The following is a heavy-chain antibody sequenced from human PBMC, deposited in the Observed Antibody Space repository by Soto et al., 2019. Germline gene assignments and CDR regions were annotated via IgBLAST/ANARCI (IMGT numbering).Heavy chain of an antibody. V-gene: IGHV4-59*01. D-gene: IGHD6-19*01. CDR2: IYYSGST. CDR3: ARASSGWYPPLFDY. CDR1: GGSISSYY. Sequence: SETLSLTCTVSGGSISSYYWSWIRQPPGKGLEWIGYIYYSGSTNYNPSLKSRVTISVDTSKNQFSLKLSSVTASDTAVYYCARASSGWYPPLFDYWGQGALVTVSS. J-gene: IGHJ4*02.